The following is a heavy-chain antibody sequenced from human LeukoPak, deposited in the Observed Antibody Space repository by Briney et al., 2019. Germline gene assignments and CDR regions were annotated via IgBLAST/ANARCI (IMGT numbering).Heavy chain of an antibody. J-gene: IGHJ4*02. CDR1: GYFIRRGFY. CDR3: AGVVGPTMAQSTFDY. Sequence: SETLSLTCTLSGYFIRRGFYWGWTRQPPGKGLDWIGSFYHSESTYYNPSLERRDTLSLDTTKNQLSLKQTPATAANTPVSYCAGVVGPTMAQSTFDYWGQGALVTVS. CDR2: FYHSEST. D-gene: IGHD1-26*01. V-gene: IGHV4-38-2*02.